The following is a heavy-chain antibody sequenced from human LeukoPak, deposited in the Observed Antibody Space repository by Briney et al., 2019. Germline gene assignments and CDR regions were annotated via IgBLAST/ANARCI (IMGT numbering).Heavy chain of an antibody. Sequence: SETLSLTCTVFGGAVTSDYWSGIRQPPGKGLEWIGYIYYTGRTSYNPSLESRVSISVDMSKNQFSLKVSSVTAADTAVYYCARPNWNYWHFDLWGRGTLVTVSS. CDR2: IYYTGRT. V-gene: IGHV4-59*02. CDR1: GGAVTSDY. CDR3: ARPNWNYWHFDL. D-gene: IGHD1-20*01. J-gene: IGHJ2*01.